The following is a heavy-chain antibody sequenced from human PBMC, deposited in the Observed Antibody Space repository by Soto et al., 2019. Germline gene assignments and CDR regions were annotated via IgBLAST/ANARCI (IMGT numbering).Heavy chain of an antibody. Sequence: QVQLVESGGGVVQPGRSLRLSCAASGFTFSSYGMHWVRQAPGKGLEWVAVISYDGSNKYYADSVKGRFTISRDNSKNTLYLQMNSLRAEDTAVYYCAKDLLCSCGAYGMDVWGQGTTVTVSS. V-gene: IGHV3-30*18. J-gene: IGHJ6*02. CDR3: AKDLLCSCGAYGMDV. CDR1: GFTFSSYG. D-gene: IGHD1-26*01. CDR2: ISYDGSNK.